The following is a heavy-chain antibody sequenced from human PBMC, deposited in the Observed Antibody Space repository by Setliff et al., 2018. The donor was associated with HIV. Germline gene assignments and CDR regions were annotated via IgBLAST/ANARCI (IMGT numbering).Heavy chain of an antibody. CDR3: ARDRERWLQSRLFDP. CDR2: ISSSGSTI. D-gene: IGHD5-12*01. CDR1: GFRFSDYY. J-gene: IGHJ5*02. Sequence: GSLRLSCAASGFRFSDYYMNWIRQAPGKGLEWISSISSSGSTIYYADSVKGRFTISRDNAKSSLYLQMNSLRAEDTAIYYCARDRERWLQSRLFDPWGQGTLVTVSS. V-gene: IGHV3-11*04.